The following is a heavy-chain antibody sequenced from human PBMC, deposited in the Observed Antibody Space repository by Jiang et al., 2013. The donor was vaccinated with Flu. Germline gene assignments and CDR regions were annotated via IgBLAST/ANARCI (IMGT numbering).Heavy chain of an antibody. CDR3: AVLWFGELLYGSLGY. J-gene: IGHJ4*02. Sequence: EVKKPGESLKISCKGSGYSFTSYWIGWVRQMPGKGLEWMGIIYPGDSDTRYSPSFQGQVTISADKSISTAYLQWSSLKASDTAMYYCAVLWFGELLYGSLGYWGQGTLVTVSS. CDR2: IYPGDSDT. D-gene: IGHD3-10*01. V-gene: IGHV5-51*01. CDR1: GYSFTSYW.